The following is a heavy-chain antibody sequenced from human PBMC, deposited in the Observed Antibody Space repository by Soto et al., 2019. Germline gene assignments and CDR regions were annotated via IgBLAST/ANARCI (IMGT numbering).Heavy chain of an antibody. V-gene: IGHV1-18*01. D-gene: IGHD3-16*01. CDR3: ATSYVTGFDP. CDR2: ITPNSGYT. J-gene: IGHJ5*02. Sequence: QLQLMQSGGEARNPGASVKVSCEASGYKFSSYAISWLRQAPGQGLEWMGLITPNSGYTNYAQKFQGRLILTTDIPSSTAYMELTSLTYDDTAMYYCATSYVTGFDPWGQGTLVSVS. CDR1: GYKFSSYA.